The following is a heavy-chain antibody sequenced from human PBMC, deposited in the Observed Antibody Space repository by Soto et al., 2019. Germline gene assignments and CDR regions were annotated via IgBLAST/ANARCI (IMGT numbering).Heavy chain of an antibody. V-gene: IGHV3-23*01. CDR3: ARDRATFDS. Sequence: EVQLLQSGGGLVQPGGSLGLSCGASGFTFISYAMSWVRHVPGKGLEWISSISGSGANTWYAGSVQGRFIISRDNSKSTVSLHMSSGRVEDTAIYYCARDRATFDSWGQGTLVTVSS. CDR1: GFTFISYA. CDR2: ISGSGANT. D-gene: IGHD1-26*01. J-gene: IGHJ4*02.